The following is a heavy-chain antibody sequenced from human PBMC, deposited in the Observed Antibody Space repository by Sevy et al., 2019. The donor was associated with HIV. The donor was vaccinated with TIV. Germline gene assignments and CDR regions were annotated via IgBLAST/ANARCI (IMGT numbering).Heavy chain of an antibody. D-gene: IGHD3-3*01. CDR3: AKESGSYYDFWSGHDAFDI. J-gene: IGHJ3*02. CDR2: ISYDGSSK. V-gene: IGHV3-30*18. Sequence: GGSLRLSCAASGFNFSSYGMHWVRQAPGKRLEWVAVISYDGSSKYYAESVKGRFTISRDNSKNTLYLQISSLRAEDTAVYYCAKESGSYYDFWSGHDAFDIWGQGTMVTVSS. CDR1: GFNFSSYG.